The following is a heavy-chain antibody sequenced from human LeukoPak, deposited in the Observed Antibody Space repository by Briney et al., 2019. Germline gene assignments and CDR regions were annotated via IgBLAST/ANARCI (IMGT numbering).Heavy chain of an antibody. CDR2: IIPIFGTA. CDR3: ARIGAIQQLANHFDY. CDR1: GGTFSSYA. J-gene: IGHJ4*02. D-gene: IGHD6-13*01. Sequence: SVKVSCKASGGTFSSYAISWVRQAPGQGLKWMGGIIPIFGTANYAQKFQGRVTITADESTSTAYMELSSLRSEDTAVYYCARIGAIQQLANHFDYWGQGTLVTVSS. V-gene: IGHV1-69*13.